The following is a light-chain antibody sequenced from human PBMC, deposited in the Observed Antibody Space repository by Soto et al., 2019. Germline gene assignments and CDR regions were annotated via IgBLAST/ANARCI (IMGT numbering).Light chain of an antibody. CDR2: ATS. CDR1: QDIRTE. J-gene: IGKJ1*01. CDR3: LKDYSYPRT. Sequence: IRMTLYASSLSSSVGDRVTITCRASQDIRTELGWYQQKPGKAPKLLIYATSSLQGGVPSRVSGSGSGTDFTLTISSLQPEDFATYYCLKDYSYPRTFGQGTKV. V-gene: IGKV1-6*01.